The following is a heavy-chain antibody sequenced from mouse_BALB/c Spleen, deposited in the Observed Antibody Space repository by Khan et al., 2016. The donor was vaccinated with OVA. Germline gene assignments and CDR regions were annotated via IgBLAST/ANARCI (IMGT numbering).Heavy chain of an antibody. V-gene: IGHV9-3-1*01. Sequence: QIQLVQSGPDLKKPGETVKISCKASGYTFTNYGINWVKQAPGKGLKWMGWIYTYTGEPTYADDFKGRFAFSLETSASTAYLQINNLTNEDTATYGGGRGGGRAVDYWGQGTSVTVSA. CDR2: IYTYTGEP. J-gene: IGHJ4*01. CDR1: GYTFTNYG. CDR3: GRGGGRAVDY.